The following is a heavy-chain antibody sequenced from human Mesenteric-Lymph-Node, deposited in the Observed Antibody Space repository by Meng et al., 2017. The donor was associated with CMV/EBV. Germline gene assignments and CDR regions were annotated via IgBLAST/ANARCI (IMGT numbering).Heavy chain of an antibody. Sequence: GESLKISCAASGFTFTSYGMHWVRQAPGMGLEWVAFIRYDGSIKYYADSVKGRFTISRDDSKNTLYLQMNSLRAEDTALYYCAKDRGGSSWYYFDYWGQGTLVTVSS. D-gene: IGHD6-13*01. V-gene: IGHV3-30*02. CDR2: IRYDGSIK. CDR1: GFTFTSYG. J-gene: IGHJ4*02. CDR3: AKDRGGSSWYYFDY.